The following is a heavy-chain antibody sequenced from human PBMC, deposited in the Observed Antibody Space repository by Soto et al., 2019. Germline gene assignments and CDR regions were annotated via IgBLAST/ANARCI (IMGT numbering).Heavy chain of an antibody. J-gene: IGHJ5*02. CDR3: AKTGQFLSIKSNWFDP. CDR2: ISGSGGST. V-gene: IGHV3-23*01. D-gene: IGHD3-3*01. CDR1: GFTFSSYA. Sequence: GGSLRLSXAASGFTFSSYAMSWVRQAPGKGLEWVSAISGSGGSTYYADSVKGRFTISRDNSKNTLYLQMNSLRAEDTAVYYCAKTGQFLSIKSNWFDPWGQGTLVTVSS.